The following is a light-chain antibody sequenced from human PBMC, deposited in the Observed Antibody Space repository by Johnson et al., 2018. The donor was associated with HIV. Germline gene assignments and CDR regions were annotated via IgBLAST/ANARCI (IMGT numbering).Light chain of an antibody. Sequence: QSVLTQPPSVSAAPGQKVTISCSGSSSNIGNNYVSWNQQLPGTAPKLLIYDNNKRPSGIPDRFSGSKSGTSATLGITGLQTGDEADYYCGTWDSSLSALVCGTGTKVSVL. CDR2: DNN. V-gene: IGLV1-51*01. J-gene: IGLJ1*01. CDR1: SSNIGNNY. CDR3: GTWDSSLSALV.